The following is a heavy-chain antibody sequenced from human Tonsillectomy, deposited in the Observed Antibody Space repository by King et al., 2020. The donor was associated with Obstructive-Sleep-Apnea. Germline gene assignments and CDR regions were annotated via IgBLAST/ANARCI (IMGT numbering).Heavy chain of an antibody. D-gene: IGHD1-1*01. CDR3: ARSRNWNDGWRFDY. Sequence: QLQESGPGLVKPSETLSLTCTVSGGSISSYYWSWIRQPPGKGLEWIGDIYYSGTTNYNPSLKSRVTISVDTSKNQFSLKLSSVTAADTAVYYCARSRNWNDGWRFDYWGQGTLVTVSS. CDR2: IYYSGTT. V-gene: IGHV4-59*01. CDR1: GGSISSYY. J-gene: IGHJ4*02.